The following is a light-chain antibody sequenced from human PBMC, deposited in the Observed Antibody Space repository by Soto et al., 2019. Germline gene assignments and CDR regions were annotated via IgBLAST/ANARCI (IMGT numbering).Light chain of an antibody. V-gene: IGLV2-8*01. J-gene: IGLJ1*01. Sequence: QSVVNHPPPASRCPVQAITLPRPWNNKDVGGSNYVSWYQQHPGKAPKLMIYEVSKRPSGVPDRFSGSKSGNTASLTVSGLQAEDEADYYCSSYAGSNFYVFGTGTKVTVL. CDR3: SSYAGSNFYV. CDR2: EVS. CDR1: NKDVGGSNY.